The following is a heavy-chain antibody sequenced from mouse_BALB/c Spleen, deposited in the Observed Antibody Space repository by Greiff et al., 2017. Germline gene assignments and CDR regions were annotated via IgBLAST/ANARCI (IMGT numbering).Heavy chain of an antibody. J-gene: IGHJ3*01. CDR3: TRFGNYRFAY. D-gene: IGHD2-1*01. CDR2: IYPGNSDT. V-gene: IGHV1-5*01. Sequence: EVKLVESGTVLARPGASVKMSCKASGYTFTSYWMHWVKQRPGQGLEWIGAIYPGNSDTSYNQKFKGKAKLTAVTSTSTAYMELSSLTNEDSAVYYCTRFGNYRFAYWGQGTLVTVSA. CDR1: GYTFTSYW.